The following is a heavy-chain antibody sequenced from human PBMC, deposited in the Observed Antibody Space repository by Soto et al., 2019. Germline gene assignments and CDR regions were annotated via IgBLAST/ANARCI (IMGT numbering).Heavy chain of an antibody. V-gene: IGHV1-69*12. CDR3: ARNGDPGGSFWSGHLGGGWFDP. CDR1: GGTFGNTA. J-gene: IGHJ5*02. CDR2: IVPLFGTA. Sequence: QVQLVQSGAEVKEPGSSVNVSCKTSGGTFGNTAVTWVRQVPGQGLEWIGGIVPLFGTANYAQKLRGRVMISAYESTSTACMDLRRLRSDETAIYNCARNGDPGGSFWSGHLGGGWFDPGGQGTLVTVSS. D-gene: IGHD3-3*01.